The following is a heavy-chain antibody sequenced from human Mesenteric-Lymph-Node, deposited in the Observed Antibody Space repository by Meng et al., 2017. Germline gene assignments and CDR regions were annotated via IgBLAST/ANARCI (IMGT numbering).Heavy chain of an antibody. CDR1: GFTFSDHY. V-gene: IGHV3-72*01. CDR2: GRNKANSYTT. D-gene: IGHD1-26*01. CDR3: TRGGVAANSYYSPMDV. Sequence: GGSLRLSCAASGFTFSDHYMDWVRQAPGKGLEWVGRGRNKANSYTTEYAASVRGRFTISRDDSQNSLYLQMNSLKTEDTAVYYCTRGGVAANSYYSPMDVWGQGTQVTVSS. J-gene: IGHJ6*02.